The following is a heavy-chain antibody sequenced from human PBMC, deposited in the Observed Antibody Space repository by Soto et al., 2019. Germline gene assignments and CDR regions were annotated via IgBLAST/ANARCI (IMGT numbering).Heavy chain of an antibody. CDR2: IYHSGST. Sequence: QVQLQESGPGLVKPSGTLSLTCAVSGGSISSSNWWSWVRQPPGKGLEWIGEIYHSGSTNYNPSLKRRVTLSVDKSKNPFSLKLSSVTAADTAVYYCARVSGYSSGWYWFDPWGQGTLVTVSS. V-gene: IGHV4-4*02. D-gene: IGHD6-19*01. J-gene: IGHJ5*02. CDR3: ARVSGYSSGWYWFDP. CDR1: GGSISSSNW.